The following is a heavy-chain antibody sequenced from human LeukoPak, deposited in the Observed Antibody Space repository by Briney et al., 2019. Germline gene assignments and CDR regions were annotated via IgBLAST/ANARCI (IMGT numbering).Heavy chain of an antibody. D-gene: IGHD3-22*01. CDR3: ARDPRRYYDSSGYLGH. J-gene: IGHJ4*02. Sequence: GGSLRLSCAASGFTFSSYWMSWVRQAPGKGLEWVANIKQDGSEKYYVDSVKGRFTISRDNAKNSLYLQMNSLRAEDTAVYYCARDPRRYYDSSGYLGHWGQGTLVTVSS. V-gene: IGHV3-7*01. CDR1: GFTFSSYW. CDR2: IKQDGSEK.